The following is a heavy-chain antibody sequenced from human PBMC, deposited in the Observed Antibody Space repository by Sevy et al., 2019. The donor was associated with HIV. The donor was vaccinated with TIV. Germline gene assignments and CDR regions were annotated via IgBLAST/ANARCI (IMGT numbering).Heavy chain of an antibody. J-gene: IGHJ5*02. CDR3: XXXXDGVGSEQGDSTSYPYAWDHYFDR. CDR2: IHLTLIT. CDR1: GDSVSTSNKF. D-gene: IGHD2-8*01. Sequence: SETLSLTCTVSGDSVSTSNKFWGWIRQPPGKGLEGIGSIHLTLITFYNPSLKSGVIISEDTSKNQFSLRLSSVSAAXXXXXXXXXXXDGVGSEQGDSTSYPYAWDHYFDRWGRGTLVTASS. V-gene: IGHV4-39*01.